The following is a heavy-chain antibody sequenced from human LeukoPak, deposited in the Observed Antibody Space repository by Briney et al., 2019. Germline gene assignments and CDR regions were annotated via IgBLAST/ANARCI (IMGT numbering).Heavy chain of an antibody. CDR3: NTEDGWFDP. CDR2: IKSKTDGGTT. Sequence: SLRMSCESTGFRCSNAWMSWVRQATLKCLQWVGRIKSKTDGGTTDYAAPVKGRFTISRDDSKNTLHLQMNSLKTEDTGVYYCNTEDGWFDPWGQGTLVTVSS. J-gene: IGHJ5*02. CDR1: GFRCSNAW. V-gene: IGHV3-15*01. D-gene: IGHD5-24*01.